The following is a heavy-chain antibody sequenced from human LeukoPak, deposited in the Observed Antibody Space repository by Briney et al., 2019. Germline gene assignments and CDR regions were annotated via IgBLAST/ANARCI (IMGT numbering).Heavy chain of an antibody. V-gene: IGHV4-59*01. J-gene: IGHJ3*02. Sequence: PSETLSLTCTVSGVSRSSDYWSWLRQPPGKGLEWIGYVSYGGNTNYNPSLKSRVTISVDTSKNQFSLKLSSVTAADTAVYYCARGLQWDLQAFDIWGQGTMVTVSS. CDR1: GVSRSSDY. CDR3: ARGLQWDLQAFDI. D-gene: IGHD1-26*01. CDR2: VSYGGNT.